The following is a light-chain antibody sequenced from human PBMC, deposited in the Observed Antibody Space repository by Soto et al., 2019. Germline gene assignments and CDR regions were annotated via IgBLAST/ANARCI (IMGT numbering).Light chain of an antibody. J-gene: IGKJ1*01. CDR1: ESISNW. CDR2: KTS. V-gene: IGKV1-5*03. CDR3: QQYSTYWS. Sequence: DIQMTQSPSTLSASVGDRVTITCRASESISNWLAWFQQKPGKAPKLLIHKTSTLESGVPSRFSGSGSGTEFTLTISSLQPDDVATYFCQQYSTYWSFGQGTKVEIK.